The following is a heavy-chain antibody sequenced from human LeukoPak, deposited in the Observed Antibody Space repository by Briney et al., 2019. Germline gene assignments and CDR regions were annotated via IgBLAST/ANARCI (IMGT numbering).Heavy chain of an antibody. Sequence: ASVKVSCKASGYTFTSYYMHWVRQAPGQGLEWMGIINPSSGSTSYAQKFQGRVTMTRDTSTSTVYMELSSLRSEDTAVYYCARDQAVDTAMRNDGMDVWGQGTTVTVSS. J-gene: IGHJ6*02. CDR3: ARDQAVDTAMRNDGMDV. CDR1: GYTFTSYY. V-gene: IGHV1-46*01. CDR2: INPSSGST. D-gene: IGHD5-18*01.